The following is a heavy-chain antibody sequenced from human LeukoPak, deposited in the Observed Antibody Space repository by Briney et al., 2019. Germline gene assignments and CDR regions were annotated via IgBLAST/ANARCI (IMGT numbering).Heavy chain of an antibody. D-gene: IGHD5-18*01. V-gene: IGHV4-34*01. CDR2: INHSGST. J-gene: IGHJ4*02. Sequence: SETLSLTCAVYGGSFSGYYWSWIRQPPGKGLEWIGEINHSGSTNYNPSLKSRVTISVDTSKNQFSLELSSVTAADTAVYYCAGVRGYSYGYLDYWGQGTLVTVSS. CDR3: AGVRGYSYGYLDY. CDR1: GGSFSGYY.